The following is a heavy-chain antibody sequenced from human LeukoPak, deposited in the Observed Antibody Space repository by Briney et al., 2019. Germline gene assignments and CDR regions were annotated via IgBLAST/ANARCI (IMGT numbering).Heavy chain of an antibody. CDR1: GFTFSNAW. V-gene: IGHV4-59*01. Sequence: PGGALRLSCAAAGFTFSNAWMSWLRPAPWKGLEWIGCIYYSGSTNYNPSLKSRVTISADTSKNQFSLKLSSVTAADTAVYYCASHSSSWAGQLGFDPWGQGTLVTVSS. J-gene: IGHJ5*02. CDR2: IYYSGST. CDR3: ASHSSSWAGQLGFDP. D-gene: IGHD6-13*01.